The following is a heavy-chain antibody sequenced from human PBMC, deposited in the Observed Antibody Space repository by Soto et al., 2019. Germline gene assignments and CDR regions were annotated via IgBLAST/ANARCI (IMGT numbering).Heavy chain of an antibody. J-gene: IGHJ5*02. CDR3: ARALYYYDSSGYYWFDP. CDR2: IYYSGST. D-gene: IGHD3-22*01. V-gene: IGHV4-59*01. CDR1: GGSISSYY. Sequence: LETLSLTCTVSGGSISSYYWSWIRQPPGKGLEWIGYIYYSGSTNYNPSLKSRVTISVDTSKNQFSLKLSSVTAADTAVYYCARALYYYDSSGYYWFDPWGQGTLVTVS.